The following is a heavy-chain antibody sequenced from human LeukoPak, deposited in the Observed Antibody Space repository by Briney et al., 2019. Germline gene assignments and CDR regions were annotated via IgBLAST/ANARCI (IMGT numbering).Heavy chain of an antibody. J-gene: IGHJ3*02. Sequence: SETLSLTCAVYGGSFSGYYWSWIRQPPGKGLEWIGEINHSGSTNYNPSLKSRVTMSVDTSKNQFSLKLSSVTAADTAVYYCARVAPYIVVVVAATRVGAFDIWGQGTMVTVSS. V-gene: IGHV4-34*01. CDR1: GGSFSGYY. D-gene: IGHD2-15*01. CDR3: ARVAPYIVVVVAATRVGAFDI. CDR2: INHSGST.